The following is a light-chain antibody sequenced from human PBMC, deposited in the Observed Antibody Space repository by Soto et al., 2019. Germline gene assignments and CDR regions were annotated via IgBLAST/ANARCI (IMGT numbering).Light chain of an antibody. Sequence: QSVLTQPPSVSAAPGQKVTISCSGSSSNIGITSVSWYQQLPEAASKLLIYENDKRPSGIPDRFSGSKSGTSATLGITGLQTGDEADYSCGTWVSSLSADVFRTGTKVTVL. CDR3: GTWVSSLSADV. CDR1: SSNIGITS. V-gene: IGLV1-51*02. CDR2: END. J-gene: IGLJ1*01.